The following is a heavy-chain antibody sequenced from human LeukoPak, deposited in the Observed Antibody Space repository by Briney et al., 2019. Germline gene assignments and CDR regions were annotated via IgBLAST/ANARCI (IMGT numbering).Heavy chain of an antibody. Sequence: ASVKVSCKASGYTFTSYYMHWVRQAPGQGLEWMGIINPSDGSANYAQKFQGRVTMTTDTSTSTVYMELSSLRSEDTAVYYCARWGDYYDSGGYAGGFDYWGQGTLVTVSS. CDR1: GYTFTSYY. CDR2: INPSDGSA. CDR3: ARWGDYYDSGGYAGGFDY. J-gene: IGHJ4*02. D-gene: IGHD3-22*01. V-gene: IGHV1-46*01.